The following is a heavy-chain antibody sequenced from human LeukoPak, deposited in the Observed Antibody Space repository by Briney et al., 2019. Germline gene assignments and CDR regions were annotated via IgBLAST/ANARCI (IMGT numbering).Heavy chain of an antibody. V-gene: IGHV1-69*04. CDR3: AREDLAGEQWLVQPHFDY. CDR2: IIPILGIA. D-gene: IGHD6-19*01. J-gene: IGHJ4*02. Sequence: GASVKVSCKASGGTFSSYAISWVRQAPGQGLEWMGRIIPILGIANYAQKFQGRVTITADKSTSTAYMELSSLRSEDTAVYYCAREDLAGEQWLVQPHFDYWGQGTLVTVSS. CDR1: GGTFSSYA.